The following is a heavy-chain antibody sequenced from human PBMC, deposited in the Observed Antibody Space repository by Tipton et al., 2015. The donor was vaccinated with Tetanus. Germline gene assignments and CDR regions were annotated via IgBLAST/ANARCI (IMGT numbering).Heavy chain of an antibody. D-gene: IGHD2-2*01. V-gene: IGHV3-30*04. Sequence: SLRLSCAASGFTFSTYAIHWVRQAPGKGLEWVAVISHDGSNKFYADSVKGRFTLSRDNSKNTLYLQMNSLRAEDTAVYYCARPHCSDPNCYGNDAFDYWGQGTLVTVSS. J-gene: IGHJ4*02. CDR2: ISHDGSNK. CDR1: GFTFSTYA. CDR3: ARPHCSDPNCYGNDAFDY.